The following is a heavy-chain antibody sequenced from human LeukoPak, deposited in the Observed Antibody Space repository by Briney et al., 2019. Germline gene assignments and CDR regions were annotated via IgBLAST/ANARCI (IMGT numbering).Heavy chain of an antibody. CDR3: VRDCSSTSCHGGADY. D-gene: IGHD2-2*01. CDR1: GFTFSSYS. Sequence: PGGSLRLSCAASGFTFSSYSMNWVRQAPGKGLEWVSSISSSSSYIYYADSVKGRFTISRDNAKNSLYLQMNSLRAEDTAVYYCVRDCSSTSCHGGADYWGQGTLVTVSS. CDR2: ISSSSSYI. J-gene: IGHJ4*02. V-gene: IGHV3-21*01.